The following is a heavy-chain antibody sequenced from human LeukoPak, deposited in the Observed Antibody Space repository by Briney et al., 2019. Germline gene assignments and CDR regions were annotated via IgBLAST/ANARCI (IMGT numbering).Heavy chain of an antibody. CDR3: ARGIAPPDY. Sequence: GGSLRLSCAASGFTFSSYGMHWVRQAPGKGLEWVAVIWYDGSNKYYADCVKGRFTISRDNSKNTPYLQMNSLRAEDMAVYYCARGIAPPDYWGQGTLVTVSS. D-gene: IGHD6-13*01. J-gene: IGHJ4*02. CDR2: IWYDGSNK. CDR1: GFTFSSYG. V-gene: IGHV3-33*01.